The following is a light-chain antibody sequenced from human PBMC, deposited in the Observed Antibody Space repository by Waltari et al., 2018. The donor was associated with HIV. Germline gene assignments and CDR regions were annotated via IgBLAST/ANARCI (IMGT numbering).Light chain of an antibody. V-gene: IGLV2-23*01. J-gene: IGLJ3*02. Sequence: QSVLTQPASVSGSPGQSITISCTGTSSDVGNYNLVSWYQQHPGKAPKLMIYEGIKRPSGFSNRISGSKSGNTASLTISGLQAEDEADYYCCSYGGSSNWVFGGGTKLTVL. CDR2: EGI. CDR3: CSYGGSSNWV. CDR1: SSDVGNYNL.